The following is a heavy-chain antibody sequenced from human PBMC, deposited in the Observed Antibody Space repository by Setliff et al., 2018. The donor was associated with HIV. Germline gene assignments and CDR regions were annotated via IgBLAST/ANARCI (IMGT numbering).Heavy chain of an antibody. V-gene: IGHV3-73*01. CDR3: TASPHGDCYTTKGANWFDP. CDR1: GFTFSGFA. D-gene: IGHD2-21*02. CDR2: IKTKPNSYAT. J-gene: IGHJ5*02. Sequence: GSLRLSCSASGFTFSGFALHWVRQASGKGLEWVGRIKTKPNSYATAHAESVKARFTIARDDSQNTAYLQMNSLRTEDTDVYFCTASPHGDCYTTKGANWFDPWGQGTLVTFS.